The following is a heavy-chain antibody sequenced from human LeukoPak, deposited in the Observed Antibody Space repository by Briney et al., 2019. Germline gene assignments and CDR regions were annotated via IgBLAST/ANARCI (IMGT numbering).Heavy chain of an antibody. CDR2: IYYSGST. Sequence: SETLSLTCTVSGGSITSTLYYWGWSRQSSGKGLEWIGSIYYSGSTYYNPSLKSRVTISVDTSKNQFSLRLTSVTAADTAVYFCAGQPENTRGFYWGQGTLVTVSS. V-gene: IGHV4-39*01. CDR3: AGQPENTRGFY. D-gene: IGHD2-2*01. CDR1: GGSITSTLYY. J-gene: IGHJ1*01.